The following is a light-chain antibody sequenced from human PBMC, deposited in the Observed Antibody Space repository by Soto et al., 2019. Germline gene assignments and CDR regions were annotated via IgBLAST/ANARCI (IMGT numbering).Light chain of an antibody. CDR2: EVS. Sequence: QSVLTLPPSASGSPGQSVTISCTGTSSDVGGYNYVSWYQQHPGKAPKLMIYEVSKRPSGVPDRFSGSKSGNTASLTVSGLQAEDEADYYCSSYAGSNNLGVFGTGTKVTVL. J-gene: IGLJ1*01. CDR1: SSDVGGYNY. V-gene: IGLV2-8*01. CDR3: SSYAGSNNLGV.